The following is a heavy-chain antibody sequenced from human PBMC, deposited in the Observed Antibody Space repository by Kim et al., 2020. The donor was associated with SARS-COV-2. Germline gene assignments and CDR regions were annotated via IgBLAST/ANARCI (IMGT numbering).Heavy chain of an antibody. J-gene: IGHJ3*02. V-gene: IGHV4-59*01. CDR3: ARVRPNYYYNSRYAFDI. CDR2: IYYSGTT. Sequence: SETLSLTCTVSGGSISSYYLSWIRQPPGKGLEWIGYIYYSGTTNYNPSHKSRVTMSVDTSQNQFSLKLSSVTAADTAVYYYARVRPNYYYNSRYAFDIWGQGTLVPLPS. D-gene: IGHD3-22*01. CDR1: GGSISSYY.